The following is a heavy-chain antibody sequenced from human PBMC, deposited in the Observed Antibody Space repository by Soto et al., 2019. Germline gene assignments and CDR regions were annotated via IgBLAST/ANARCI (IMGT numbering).Heavy chain of an antibody. CDR1: GFTFSSYG. Sequence: GGSLRLSCAASGFTFSSYGMHWVRQAPGKGLEWVAVIWYDGSNKYYADSVKGRFTISRDNSKNTLYLQMNSLRAEDTAVYYCARVGSIWYYYYYYMDVWGKGTTVTVSS. J-gene: IGHJ6*03. CDR2: IWYDGSNK. V-gene: IGHV3-33*08. D-gene: IGHD6-13*01. CDR3: ARVGSIWYYYYYYMDV.